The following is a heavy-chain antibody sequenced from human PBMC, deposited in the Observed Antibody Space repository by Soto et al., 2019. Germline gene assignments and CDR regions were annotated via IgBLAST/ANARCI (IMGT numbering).Heavy chain of an antibody. CDR1: LYTEIGYI. Sequence: CSTSLYTEIGYIMPWVRQAKQKRLEWMGWINPNSGGTKSPEKLQGRVTMTRDTSISTAHMELSRLTSDATAVYYCARATFNWNYTLHPSNLFAPRGQGSLVT. J-gene: IGHJ5*02. CDR3: ARATFNWNYTLHPSNLFAP. CDR2: INPNSGGT. D-gene: IGHD1-7*01. V-gene: IGHV1-2*02.